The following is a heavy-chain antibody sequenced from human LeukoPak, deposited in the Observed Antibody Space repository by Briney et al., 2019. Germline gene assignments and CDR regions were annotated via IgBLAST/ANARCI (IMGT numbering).Heavy chain of an antibody. D-gene: IGHD2-15*01. J-gene: IGHJ3*02. CDR3: ARERYSSGPDGFDI. V-gene: IGHV3-74*01. Sequence: PGGSLRLSCAVSGFTFTRHWMHWVRQVPGKGLVWVSRITSDGSSTRYADSVRGRFTISRDNAKNTLYLQMNSPRAEDTAVYYCARERYSSGPDGFDIWGQGTMVTVSS. CDR2: ITSDGSST. CDR1: GFTFTRHW.